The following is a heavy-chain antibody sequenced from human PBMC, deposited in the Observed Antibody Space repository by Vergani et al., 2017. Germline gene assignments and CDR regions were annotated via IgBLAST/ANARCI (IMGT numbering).Heavy chain of an antibody. CDR1: GFTFNQYG. D-gene: IGHD1-14*01. CDR3: ARDLRLLYNRFDP. CDR2: TWYDGNNK. Sequence: QVQLVESGGGVVQPGRSLRLSCAASGFTFNQYGMHGVRQAPGKGLEWGAVTWYDGNNKQSADSVKGRFTISRDNSKSTMYLQMNTLRDEDTGVYYCARDLRLLYNRFDPWGQGNLVTGS. V-gene: IGHV3-33*01. J-gene: IGHJ5*02.